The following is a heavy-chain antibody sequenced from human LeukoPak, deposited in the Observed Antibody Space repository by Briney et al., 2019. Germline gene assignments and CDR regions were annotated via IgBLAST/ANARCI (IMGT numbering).Heavy chain of an antibody. CDR2: ISYSDTAK. V-gene: IGHV3-48*02. J-gene: IGHJ3*01. CDR3: ARYFDRSGFYRDAFDV. D-gene: IGHD3-22*01. Sequence: PGGSLRLSCAASGFTFSTYGMSWVRQAPGKGLEWLSYISYSDTAKYYADSVKGRFTISRDNAENSLHLQMNSLRDEDTAAYYCARYFDRSGFYRDAFDVWGQGTMATVSS. CDR1: GFTFSTYG.